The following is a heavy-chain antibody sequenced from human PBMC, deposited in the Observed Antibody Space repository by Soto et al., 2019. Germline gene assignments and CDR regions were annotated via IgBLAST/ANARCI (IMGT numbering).Heavy chain of an antibody. Sequence: PSETLSLTCTVSGGSISSGGYYWSWIRQHPGKGLEWIGYIYYSGSTYYNPSLYNPSLKSRVTISVDTSENQFSLELSAVTAADTAVYYCARRSGDYADAFDIWGQGTMVTVSS. CDR1: GGSISSGGYY. CDR2: IYYSGST. CDR3: ARRSGDYADAFDI. J-gene: IGHJ3*02. V-gene: IGHV4-31*03. D-gene: IGHD4-17*01.